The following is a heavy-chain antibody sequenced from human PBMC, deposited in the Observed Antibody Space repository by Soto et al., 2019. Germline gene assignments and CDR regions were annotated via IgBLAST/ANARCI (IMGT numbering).Heavy chain of an antibody. CDR2: IHHSGST. CDR1: GGSISSYY. CDR3: ARRIEMTTMKTGMDV. Sequence: SETLSLTCTVSGGSISSYYWSWIRQPPGKGLEWIGIIHHSGSTYYSPSLKSRVTISIDTSRNRFSLKVTSVTAADTAVYYCARRIEMTTMKTGMDVWGQGTTVTVSS. V-gene: IGHV4-59*08. J-gene: IGHJ6*02.